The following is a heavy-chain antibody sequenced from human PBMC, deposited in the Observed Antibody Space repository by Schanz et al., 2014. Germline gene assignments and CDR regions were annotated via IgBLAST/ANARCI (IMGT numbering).Heavy chain of an antibody. CDR2: ISGSGGDT. CDR3: TKEDATALWYFEH. Sequence: EVQLLESGGGLVQPGGSLRLSCAASGFTFSSYAMSWVRQAPGKGLEWVSAISGSGGDTYYADSVKSRFTISRDNSKNLVVLQMNSLRVDDTAVYYCTKEDATALWYFEHWGQGTLVTVSS. CDR1: GFTFSSYA. D-gene: IGHD6-13*01. J-gene: IGHJ4*02. V-gene: IGHV3-23*01.